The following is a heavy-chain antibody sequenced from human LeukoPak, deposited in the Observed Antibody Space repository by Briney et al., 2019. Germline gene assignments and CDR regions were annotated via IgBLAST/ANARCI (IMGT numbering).Heavy chain of an antibody. V-gene: IGHV4-34*01. Sequence: SETLSLTCAVYGGSFSGYYWSWIRQPPGKGLEWIGEINHGGSTNYNPSLKSRVTISVDTSKNQFSLKLSSVTAADTAVYYCARVSAVVRGVIDFFDYWGQGTLVTVSS. D-gene: IGHD3-10*01. J-gene: IGHJ4*02. CDR1: GGSFSGYY. CDR3: ARVSAVVRGVIDFFDY. CDR2: INHGGST.